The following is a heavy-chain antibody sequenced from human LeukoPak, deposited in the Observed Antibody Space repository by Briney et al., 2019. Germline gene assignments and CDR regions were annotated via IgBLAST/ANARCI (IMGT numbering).Heavy chain of an antibody. D-gene: IGHD6-19*01. CDR2: IKQDGSEK. Sequence: GGSLRLSCAASGFTFSSYWMSWVRQAPGKGLEWVANIKQDGSEKYYVDSVKGRFIISRDNDKNSLYLQMNSLRAEDTAVYYCARASAGYSSGWYGGAFDIWGQGTMVTVSS. CDR1: GFTFSSYW. V-gene: IGHV3-7*01. CDR3: ARASAGYSSGWYGGAFDI. J-gene: IGHJ3*02.